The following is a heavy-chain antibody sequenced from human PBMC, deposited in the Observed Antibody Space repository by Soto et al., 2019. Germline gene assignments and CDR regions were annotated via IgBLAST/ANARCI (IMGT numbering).Heavy chain of an antibody. CDR2: ISDSGDRT. J-gene: IGHJ4*02. D-gene: IGHD1-1*01. CDR3: AKVREVQLVRLGSDY. V-gene: IGHV3-23*01. CDR1: GFTFSSYA. Sequence: GGSLRLSCAASGFTFSSYAMNWVRQAPGKGLEWVSAISDSGDRTYYADSVKGRFTISRDNSRNTLFLQMNSLRAEDTAVYYCAKVREVQLVRLGSDYWGQGTLF.